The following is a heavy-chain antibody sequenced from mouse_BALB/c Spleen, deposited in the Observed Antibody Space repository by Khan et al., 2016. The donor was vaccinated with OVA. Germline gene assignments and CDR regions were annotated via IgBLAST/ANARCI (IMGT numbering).Heavy chain of an antibody. V-gene: IGHV1-5*01. CDR2: IYPGNSDT. CDR3: TDVNYVGWFAY. D-gene: IGHD2-1*01. J-gene: IGHJ3*01. Sequence: EVQLQQSGTVLARPGASVKMSCKASGYSFTSYWMHWVKQRPGQGLEWIGAIYPGNSDTSYNQKFKGKAKLTAVTSASTAYMELSSLTNEDSAVYYGTDVNYVGWFAYGGQGTLVTVSA. CDR1: GYSFTSYW.